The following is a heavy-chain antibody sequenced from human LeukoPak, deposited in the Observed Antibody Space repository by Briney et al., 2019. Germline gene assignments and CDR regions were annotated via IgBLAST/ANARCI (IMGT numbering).Heavy chain of an antibody. CDR3: ARGSIFIEVDWFDP. J-gene: IGHJ5*02. Sequence: SETLSLTCTVSGGSISSYFWSWIRQPPGKGLEWIGYIYTSGSTNHNPSLKSRVTISVDTSKNQFSLRLTSVTAADTAVYYCARGSIFIEVDWFDPWGQGTLVTVSS. CDR2: IYTSGST. V-gene: IGHV4-4*09. CDR1: GGSISSYF. D-gene: IGHD3-9*01.